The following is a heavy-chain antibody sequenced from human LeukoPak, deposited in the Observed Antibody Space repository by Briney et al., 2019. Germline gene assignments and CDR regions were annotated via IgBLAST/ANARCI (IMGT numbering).Heavy chain of an antibody. D-gene: IGHD3-9*01. Sequence: SETLSLTCTVSGGSISSSSYYWGWIRQPPGKGLEWIGSIYYSGSTYYNPSLKSRVTISVDTSKNQFSLKLSSVTAADTAVYYCARGWMDYDILAGWGSPLDLDPWGQGTLVTVSS. CDR3: ARGWMDYDILAGWGSPLDLDP. CDR1: GGSISSSSYY. CDR2: IYYSGST. V-gene: IGHV4-39*07. J-gene: IGHJ5*02.